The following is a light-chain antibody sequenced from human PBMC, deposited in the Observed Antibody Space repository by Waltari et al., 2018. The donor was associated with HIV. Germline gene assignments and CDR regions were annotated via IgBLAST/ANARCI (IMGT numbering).Light chain of an antibody. CDR2: RAS. CDR1: QRISDW. CDR3: QQYFSTPSFT. V-gene: IGKV1-5*03. J-gene: IGKJ3*01. Sequence: DIQMTQSPSTLSASVGDRFTITCRASQRISDWLAWYQQKPGKAPKLLIYRASSLQSGVPSRFSGSGSGTDFTLTISSLQAEDVAVYYCQQYFSTPSFTFGPGTKVDIK.